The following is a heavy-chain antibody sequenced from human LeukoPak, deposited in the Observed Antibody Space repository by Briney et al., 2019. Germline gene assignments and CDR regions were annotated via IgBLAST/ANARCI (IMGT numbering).Heavy chain of an antibody. CDR1: GNYW. J-gene: IGHJ4*02. CDR2: INSDGSWT. D-gene: IGHD2/OR15-2a*01. CDR3: VSFYETY. Sequence: QPGGSLRLSCAASGNYWMHWVRQAPGKGLVWVSHINSDGSWTSYADSVKGRFTISKDNAKNTVYLQMNGLRAEDTAVYYCVSFYETYWGRGTLVTVSS. V-gene: IGHV3-74*01.